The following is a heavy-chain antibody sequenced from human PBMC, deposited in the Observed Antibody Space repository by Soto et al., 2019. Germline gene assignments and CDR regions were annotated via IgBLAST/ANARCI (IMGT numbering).Heavy chain of an antibody. J-gene: IGHJ6*03. CDR2: IYPGDSDT. Sequence: GGSLKISRNGFGYRLTSYWMGGVRQMPGKGLEWMGIIYPGDSDTRYSPSFQGQVTISADKSISTAYLQWSSLEASDTAMYYCALTRGGFNYYYYYMDVWGKGTTVTVS. V-gene: IGHV5-51*01. D-gene: IGHD2-2*01. CDR1: GYRLTSYW. CDR3: ALTRGGFNYYYYYMDV.